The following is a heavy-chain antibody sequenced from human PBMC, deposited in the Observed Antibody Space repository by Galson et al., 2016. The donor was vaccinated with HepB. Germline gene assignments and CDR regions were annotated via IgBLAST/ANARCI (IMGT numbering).Heavy chain of an antibody. J-gene: IGHJ6*02. CDR1: RFILQDYT. CDR2: ISWDGDST. CDR3: AKGPTPGSSPYYYYGMDI. D-gene: IGHD6-13*01. V-gene: IGHV3-43*01. Sequence: SLRLSCAGSRFILQDYTIHWVRQPPGKGLEWVSGISWDGDSTYYADSVEGRFTVSRDNSKNSLYLEMNSLRTDDTALYYCAKGPTPGSSPYYYYGMDIWGQGTTVTVS.